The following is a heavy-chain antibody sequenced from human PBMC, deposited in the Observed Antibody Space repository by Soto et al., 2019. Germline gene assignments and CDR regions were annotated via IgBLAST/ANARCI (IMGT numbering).Heavy chain of an antibody. CDR3: ARDCLLNEWLAQYYGMDV. CDR2: ISSSSSYI. D-gene: IGHD5-18*01. V-gene: IGHV3-21*01. Sequence: PGGSLRLSCAASGFTFSSYSMNWVRQAPGKGLEWVSSISSSSSYIYYADSVKGRFTISRDNAKNSLYLQMNSLRAEDTAVYYCARDCLLNEWLAQYYGMDVWGQGTTVTVSS. J-gene: IGHJ6*02. CDR1: GFTFSSYS.